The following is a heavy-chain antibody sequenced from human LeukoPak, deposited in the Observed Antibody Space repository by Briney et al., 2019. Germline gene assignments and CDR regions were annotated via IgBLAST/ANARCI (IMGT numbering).Heavy chain of an antibody. CDR1: GGSISSYY. J-gene: IGHJ3*02. CDR2: IYYSGST. Sequence: SETLSLTCTVSGGSISSYYWSWIRQPPGKGLEWIGYIYYSGSTNYNPSLKSRVTISVDTSKNQFSLKLSSVTAADTAVYYCARSEDYGGNSDIDKPRHAFDIWGQGTMVTVSS. V-gene: IGHV4-59*01. CDR3: ARSEDYGGNSDIDKPRHAFDI. D-gene: IGHD4-23*01.